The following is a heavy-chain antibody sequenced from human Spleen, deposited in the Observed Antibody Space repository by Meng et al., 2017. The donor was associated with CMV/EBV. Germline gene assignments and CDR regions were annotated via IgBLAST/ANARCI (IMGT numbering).Heavy chain of an antibody. CDR3: ASELMSDDNYRFDDY. CDR1: GYTFTKYY. D-gene: IGHD4-11*01. Sequence: ASVKVSCKTSGYTFTKYYMNWVRQAPGQGLEWMGWINPKNGGTKYAQKFQGRVTMTRDTSISTAYMDLSRLRSDDTAVYYCASELMSDDNYRFDDYWGQGTLVTVSS. CDR2: INPKNGGT. V-gene: IGHV1-2*02. J-gene: IGHJ4*02.